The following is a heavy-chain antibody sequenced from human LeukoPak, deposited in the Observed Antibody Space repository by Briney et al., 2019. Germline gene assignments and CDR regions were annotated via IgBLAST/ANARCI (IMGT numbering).Heavy chain of an antibody. CDR2: IIPIFGTA. CDR3: ARGWIQLWLLSGTSPTTNDY. V-gene: IGHV1-69*05. Sequence: ASVKVSCKASGGTFSSYAISWVRQAPGQGLEWMGGIIPIFGTANYAQKFQGRVTITTDESTSTAYMELSSLRSEDTAVYYCARGWIQLWLLSGTSPTTNDYWGQGTLVTVSS. J-gene: IGHJ4*02. D-gene: IGHD5-18*01. CDR1: GGTFSSYA.